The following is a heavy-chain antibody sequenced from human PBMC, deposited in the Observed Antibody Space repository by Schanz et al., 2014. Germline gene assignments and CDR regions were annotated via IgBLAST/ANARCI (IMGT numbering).Heavy chain of an antibody. CDR1: GFTFSTYY. CDR2: INWNGGDT. Sequence: EVQLVESGGGLVKPGGSLRLSCAASGFTFSTYYMNWVRQAPGKGLEWVSGINWNGGDTSYADSVKGRFTISRDNSKNTLFLQMSSLRAEDTAVYYCARDGDFDYWGQGTLVTVSS. J-gene: IGHJ4*02. CDR3: ARDGDFDY. V-gene: IGHV3-21*02.